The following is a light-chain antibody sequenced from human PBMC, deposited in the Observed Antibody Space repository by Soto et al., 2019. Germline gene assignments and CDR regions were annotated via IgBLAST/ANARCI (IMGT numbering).Light chain of an antibody. V-gene: IGKV1-5*01. CDR3: QQSDSYSWT. Sequence: GGRVTINCRASQSVSNWLAWYQQKPGKAPKLLIYDVSSLESGVPSRFSASGSGTEFILTLSSLQPDEFATDAGQQSDSYSWTFDQGTKVDIK. CDR1: QSVSNW. CDR2: DVS. J-gene: IGKJ1*01.